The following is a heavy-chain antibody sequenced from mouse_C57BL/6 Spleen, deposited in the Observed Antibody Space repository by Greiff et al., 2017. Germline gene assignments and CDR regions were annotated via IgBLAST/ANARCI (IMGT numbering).Heavy chain of an antibody. CDR2: IYPGSGST. D-gene: IGHD2-4*01. Sequence: QVQLQQPGAELVKPGASVKMSCKASGYTFTIYWITWVKQRPGQGLEWIGDIYPGSGSTNYNEKFKSKATLTVDTSSSTAYMQLSSLTSEDSAVYYCARRGLRRAWFAYWGQGTLVTVSA. CDR1: GYTFTIYW. V-gene: IGHV1-55*01. J-gene: IGHJ3*01. CDR3: ARRGLRRAWFAY.